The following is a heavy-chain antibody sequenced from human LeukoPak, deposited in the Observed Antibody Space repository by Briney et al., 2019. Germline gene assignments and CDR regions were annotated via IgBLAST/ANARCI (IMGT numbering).Heavy chain of an antibody. CDR3: ARVAGSIDY. J-gene: IGHJ4*02. Sequence: ASVKVSCRASGYTFSTYDIKWVRQATGQGLEWMGWTNINSGYTGYAQKFQGRLTITRNTSINTAYMELSSLRSEDTAVYYCARVAGSIDYWGQGTLVTVSS. D-gene: IGHD6-19*01. V-gene: IGHV1-8*03. CDR1: GYTFSTYD. CDR2: TNINSGYT.